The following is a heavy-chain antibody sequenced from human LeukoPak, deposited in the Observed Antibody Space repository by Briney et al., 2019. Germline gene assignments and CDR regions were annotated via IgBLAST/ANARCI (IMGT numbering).Heavy chain of an antibody. J-gene: IGHJ6*02. CDR2: IHNSGRT. CDR1: GGSVSSYY. Sequence: TSETLSLTCSVSGGSVSSYYWSWIRQSPGKGLEWIGYIHNSGRTNYNPSLKSRVTGFVDTSKNQVSLRLSSVTAADTAVYYCARDRYYYGMDVWGQGTTVTVSS. V-gene: IGHV4-4*08. CDR3: ARDRYYYGMDV.